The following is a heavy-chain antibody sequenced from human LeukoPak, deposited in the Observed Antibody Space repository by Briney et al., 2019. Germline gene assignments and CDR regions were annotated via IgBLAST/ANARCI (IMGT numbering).Heavy chain of an antibody. CDR2: ISYDGSNK. CDR1: GFTFSSYA. J-gene: IGHJ4*02. V-gene: IGHV3-30-3*01. Sequence: GGSLRLSCAASGFTFSSYAMHWVRQAPGKGLEWVAVISYDGSNKYYADSVKGRFTISRDNSKNTLYLQMNSLRAEDTAVYYCANRKDYGNYHFEYWGQGTLVTVSS. D-gene: IGHD4-17*01. CDR3: ANRKDYGNYHFEY.